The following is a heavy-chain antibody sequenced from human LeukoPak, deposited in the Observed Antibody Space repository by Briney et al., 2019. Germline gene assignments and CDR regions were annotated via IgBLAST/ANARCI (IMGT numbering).Heavy chain of an antibody. CDR1: GFSITNYW. J-gene: IGHJ5*02. V-gene: IGHV3-7*01. Sequence: PGGSLRLSCAVSGFSITNYWMTWVRQAPGKGLEWVASIKGDGSEKYYVDSVKGRFTISRDNDKNYLYLQMNSLRDEDTAVYYCVRQAGVSWGQGTLVTVSS. D-gene: IGHD6-19*01. CDR3: VRQAGVS. CDR2: IKGDGSEK.